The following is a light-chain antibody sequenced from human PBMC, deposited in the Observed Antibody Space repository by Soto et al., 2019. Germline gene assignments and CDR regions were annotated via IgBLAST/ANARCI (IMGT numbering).Light chain of an antibody. Sequence: EIVLTQSPGTLSLTTGERATLSCRASQSVSSSYLAWYQQKPGQAPRLLIYGASSRATGIPDRFSGSGSGTDFTLTISKVEPEDFAVYYCQQYGTPRSVTFGQGTLLEIK. CDR2: GAS. CDR3: QQYGTPRSVT. V-gene: IGKV3-20*01. CDR1: QSVSSSY. J-gene: IGKJ5*01.